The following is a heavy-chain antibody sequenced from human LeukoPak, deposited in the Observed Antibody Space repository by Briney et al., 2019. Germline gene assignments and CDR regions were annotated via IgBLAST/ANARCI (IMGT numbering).Heavy chain of an antibody. D-gene: IGHD6-13*01. CDR2: IYSGGST. J-gene: IGHJ4*02. CDR1: GFTVSSNY. Sequence: PGGSLRLSCAASGFTVSSNYMSWVRQAPGKGLEWVSVIYSGGSTYYADSVKGRFTISRDNSKNTLFLQMNSLRPEDTAVYYCAKDWGYSSSQGYYFDYWGQGTLVTVSS. CDR3: AKDWGYSSSQGYYFDY. V-gene: IGHV3-53*01.